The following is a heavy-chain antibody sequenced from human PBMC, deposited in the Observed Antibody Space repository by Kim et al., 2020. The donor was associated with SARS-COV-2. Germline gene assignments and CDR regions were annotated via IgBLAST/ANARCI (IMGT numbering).Heavy chain of an antibody. CDR2: ISWNSGSI. CDR1: GFTFDDYA. J-gene: IGHJ3*02. Sequence: GGSLRLSCAASGFTFDDYAMHWVRQAPGKGLEWVSGISWNSGSIGYADSVKGRFTISRDNAKNSLYLQMNSLRAEDTALYYCAKGDIRSDAFDIWGQGTMVTVSS. V-gene: IGHV3-9*01. CDR3: AKGDIRSDAFDI. D-gene: IGHD2-21*02.